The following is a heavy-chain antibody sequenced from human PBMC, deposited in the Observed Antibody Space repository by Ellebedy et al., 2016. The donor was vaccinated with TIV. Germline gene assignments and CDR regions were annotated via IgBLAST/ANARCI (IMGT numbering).Heavy chain of an antibody. CDR1: GFTFSSFA. D-gene: IGHD4-17*01. CDR2: ITSSTKTI. V-gene: IGHV3-48*04. Sequence: EGSLRLSCAASGFTFSSFAMNWVRQAPGKGLEWVSFITSSTKTISYADSVKGRFTISRDNARNSLYLQMNSLRAEDTAVYYCTRDPDGDYDFDYWGQGTLVTVSS. CDR3: TRDPDGDYDFDY. J-gene: IGHJ4*02.